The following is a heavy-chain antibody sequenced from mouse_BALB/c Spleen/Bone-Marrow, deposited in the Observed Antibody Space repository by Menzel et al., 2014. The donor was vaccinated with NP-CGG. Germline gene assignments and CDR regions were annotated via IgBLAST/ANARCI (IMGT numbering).Heavy chain of an antibody. CDR3: ARKGPRNAMDY. D-gene: IGHD3-3*01. Sequence: VQLQQSGAELVKPGASVMMSCKAFGYTFTTYPMEWMKQNHGKSLEWIGNFHPFNDDTKYNEKFKGKAKLTVEKSSSTVYSELSRLTSDDSAVYYCARKGPRNAMDYWGQGTSVTVSS. V-gene: IGHV1-47*01. CDR1: GYTFTTYP. J-gene: IGHJ4*01. CDR2: FHPFNDDT.